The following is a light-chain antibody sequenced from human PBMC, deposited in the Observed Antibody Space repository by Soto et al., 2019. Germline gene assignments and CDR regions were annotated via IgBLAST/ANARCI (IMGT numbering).Light chain of an antibody. CDR2: DVS. Sequence: QSVLTQPASVSGSPGQSITISCTGTSSDVGGYNYVSWYQQHPGKAPKLMIYDVSNRPSGVSNRFSGSKSGNTASLTISGLQAEDEADYYCNSYTSSSTYVFGTGP. J-gene: IGLJ1*01. CDR1: SSDVGGYNY. V-gene: IGLV2-14*01. CDR3: NSYTSSSTYV.